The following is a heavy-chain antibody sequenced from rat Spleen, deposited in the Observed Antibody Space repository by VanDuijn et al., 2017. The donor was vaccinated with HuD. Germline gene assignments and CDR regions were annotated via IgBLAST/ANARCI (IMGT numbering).Heavy chain of an antibody. Sequence: EVKLVESGGGLVQPGRSLKLSCAASGFNFNDYWMGWVRQAPGKGLEWIGEINKDSRTIKYSPSLRDKLIISRDNAQNTLYLQMNKLGSEDTAIYYCVRERFGVEGWGQGVMVTVSS. J-gene: IGHJ2*01. V-gene: IGHV4-2*01. D-gene: IGHD4-3*01. CDR3: VRERFGVEG. CDR2: INKDSRTI. CDR1: GFNFNDYW.